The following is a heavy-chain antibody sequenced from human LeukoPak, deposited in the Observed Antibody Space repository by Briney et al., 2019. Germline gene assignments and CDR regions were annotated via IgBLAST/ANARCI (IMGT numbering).Heavy chain of an antibody. V-gene: IGHV1-46*01. CDR2: INPSGGST. D-gene: IGHD3-16*02. CDR1: GYTFTSYY. CDR3: ARTPYYDYVWGSYRQTRDAFDI. J-gene: IGHJ3*02. Sequence: ASVKVSCKASGYTFTSYYMHWVRQAPGQGLEWMGIINPSGGSTSYAQKFQGRVTMTRDMSTSTVYMELSSLRSEDTAVYYCARTPYYDYVWGSYRQTRDAFDIWGQGTMVTVSS.